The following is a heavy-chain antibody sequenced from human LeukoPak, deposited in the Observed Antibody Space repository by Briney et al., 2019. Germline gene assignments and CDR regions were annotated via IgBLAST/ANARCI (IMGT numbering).Heavy chain of an antibody. D-gene: IGHD3-16*02. J-gene: IGHJ4*02. CDR1: GFTFSSYA. CDR3: ARDYPY. CDR2: ISYDGSNK. Sequence: GGSLRLSCAASGFTFSSYAMHWVRQAPGKGLEWVAVISYDGSNKYCADSVKGRFTISRDNSKNTLYLQMNSLRAEDTAVYYCARDYPYWGQGTLVTVSS. V-gene: IGHV3-30*04.